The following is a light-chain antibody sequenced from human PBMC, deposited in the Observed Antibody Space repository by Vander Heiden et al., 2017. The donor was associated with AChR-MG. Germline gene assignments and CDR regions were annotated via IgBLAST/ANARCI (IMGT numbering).Light chain of an antibody. J-gene: IGLJ2*01. Sequence: QSALTQPASASGSLGQSLTISCTGTSSDVGGFNLVSWYQQHPGKAPKLLIFAVNKRASGASNRFSGSKSGSTASLTISGLRAEDEADYYCWSYAGSGTSVFGGGTRVTVL. CDR2: AVN. CDR3: WSYAGSGTSV. V-gene: IGLV2-23*02. CDR1: SSDVGGFNL.